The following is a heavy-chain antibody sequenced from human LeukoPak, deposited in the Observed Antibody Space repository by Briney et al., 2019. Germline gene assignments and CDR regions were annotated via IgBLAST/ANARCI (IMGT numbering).Heavy chain of an antibody. CDR1: GFTFSSYS. J-gene: IGHJ4*02. CDR3: ASPIMITFGGVIVIEHDY. D-gene: IGHD3-16*02. V-gene: IGHV3-21*01. Sequence: GGSLRLSCAASGFTFSSYSMNWVRQAPGKGLEWVSSISSSSSYIYYADSVKGRFTISRDNAKNSLYLQVNSLRAEDTAVYYCASPIMITFGGVIVIEHDYWGQGTLVTVSS. CDR2: ISSSSSYI.